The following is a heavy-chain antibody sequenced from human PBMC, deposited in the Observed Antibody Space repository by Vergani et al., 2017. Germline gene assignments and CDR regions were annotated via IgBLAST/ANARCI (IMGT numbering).Heavy chain of an antibody. J-gene: IGHJ3*02. CDR1: GFTFSSYA. CDR2: ISYDGSNK. CDR3: ARDQDCSSTSCYSQAFDI. V-gene: IGHV3-30*04. Sequence: QVQLVESGGGVVQPGRSLRLSCAASGFTFSSYAMHWVRQAPGKGLEWVAVISYDGSNKYYADSVKGRFTISRDNSKNTLYLQMNSLRAEDTAVYYWARDQDCSSTSCYSQAFDIWGQGTMVTVSS. D-gene: IGHD2-2*02.